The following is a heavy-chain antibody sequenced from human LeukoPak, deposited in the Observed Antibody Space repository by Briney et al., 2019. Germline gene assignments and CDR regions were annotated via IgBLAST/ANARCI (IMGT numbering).Heavy chain of an antibody. CDR2: ISWNSGSI. Sequence: GGSLRLSCAASGFTFDDYAMHWVRQAPGKGLEWVSGISWNSGSIGYADSVKGRFTISRDNSKNTLYLQMNSLRADDTAVYYCAKGLRGTSGYYVGYFDYWGQGTLVTVSS. J-gene: IGHJ4*02. D-gene: IGHD3-22*01. V-gene: IGHV3-9*01. CDR1: GFTFDDYA. CDR3: AKGLRGTSGYYVGYFDY.